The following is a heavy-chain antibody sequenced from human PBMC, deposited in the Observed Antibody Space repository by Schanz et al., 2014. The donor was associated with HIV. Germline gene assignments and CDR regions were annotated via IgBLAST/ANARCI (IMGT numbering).Heavy chain of an antibody. CDR1: GGSINSGGYY. V-gene: IGHV4-39*01. CDR2: IYYSGST. J-gene: IGHJ4*02. CDR3: ASVCSGDTCFDY. D-gene: IGHD2-15*01. Sequence: QVQLQESGPGLVKPSQTLSLTCSVSGGSINSGGYYWSWIRQPPGKGLEWIGSIYYSGSTYYNPALKSRVTIPVDTSKTHFPLKLIFMTAADTAVYYCASVCSGDTCFDYWGQGTLVTVSS.